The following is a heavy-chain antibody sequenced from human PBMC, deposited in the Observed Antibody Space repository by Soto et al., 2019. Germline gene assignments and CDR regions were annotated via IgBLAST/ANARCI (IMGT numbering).Heavy chain of an antibody. CDR3: ARVRAYYYCMDV. CDR2: ISTSGST. J-gene: IGHJ6*02. Sequence: SETLSLTCPVSGSSISSSYWSWIRHPPGKGLEWIGRISTSGSTNYNAYIKMRVTMSVETSKNQIPLNLCSGTAADTSLYYCARVRAYYYCMDVWAQGTNVTVSS. V-gene: IGHV4-4*07. CDR1: GSSISSSY.